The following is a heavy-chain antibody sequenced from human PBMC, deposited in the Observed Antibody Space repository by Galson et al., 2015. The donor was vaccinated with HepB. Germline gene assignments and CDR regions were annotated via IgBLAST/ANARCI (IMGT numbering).Heavy chain of an antibody. D-gene: IGHD5-18*01. Sequence: LQWMWQINHGGYTNYNPSLGGRVTMSLATSKNQFSLQLRSVTAADTARYYCARGLDYGGYSYDLGKAFDIWGQGTMVTVSS. CDR3: ARGLDYGGYSYDLGKAFDI. CDR2: INHGGYT. J-gene: IGHJ3*02. V-gene: IGHV4-34*01.